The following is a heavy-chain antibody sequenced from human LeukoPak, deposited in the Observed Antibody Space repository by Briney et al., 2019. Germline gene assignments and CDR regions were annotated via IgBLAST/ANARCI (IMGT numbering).Heavy chain of an antibody. D-gene: IGHD3-3*01. CDR2: IYYSGNT. J-gene: IGHJ3*02. V-gene: IGHV4-61*01. CDR1: GVSFSSGSYY. Sequence: SETLSLTCTVSGVSFSSGSYYWSWIRQPPGKVREWIVYIYYSGNTNHNPSLKSRVTISVDTSKNPFSLKLRSVTAADTAVYYCARAGYYDFWSGSSAFDIWGQGTMVTVSS. CDR3: ARAGYYDFWSGSSAFDI.